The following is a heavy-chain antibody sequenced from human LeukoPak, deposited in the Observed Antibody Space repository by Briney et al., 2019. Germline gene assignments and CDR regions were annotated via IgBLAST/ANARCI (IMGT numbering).Heavy chain of an antibody. CDR1: GYTFTRYD. CDR2: MNPKSGNT. Sequence: ASVKVSCKASGYTFTRYDINWVRQATGQGLEWMGWMNPKSGNTGHAQKFQGRVTITRDTSISTAYMELSSLRSEDTAVYYCARVDRIVGATTLFYNFDYWGQGTLVTVSS. CDR3: ARVDRIVGATTLFYNFDY. V-gene: IGHV1-8*03. D-gene: IGHD1-26*01. J-gene: IGHJ4*02.